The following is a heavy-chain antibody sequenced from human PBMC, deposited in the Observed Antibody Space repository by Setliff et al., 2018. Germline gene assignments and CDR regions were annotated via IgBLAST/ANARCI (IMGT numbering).Heavy chain of an antibody. CDR3: ARGYDSGGWNY. V-gene: IGHV5-51*01. D-gene: IGHD3-22*01. CDR1: GNSFTNYW. Sequence: RGESLKISCKGSGNSFTNYWIGWVRQMPGKGLEWMGIIYPGDSDTRYSPSFEGQVTFSADRSISTAHLQWDSLKASDTAMYYCARGYDSGGWNYWGQGTLVTVSS. J-gene: IGHJ4*02. CDR2: IYPGDSDT.